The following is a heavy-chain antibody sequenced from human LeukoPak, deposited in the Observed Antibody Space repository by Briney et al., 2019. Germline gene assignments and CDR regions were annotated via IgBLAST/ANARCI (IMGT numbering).Heavy chain of an antibody. V-gene: IGHV1-18*01. Sequence: GASVKVSCKASGYTFTSYGISWVRQAPGQGLEWMGWISAYNGNTNYAQKLQGRVTMTTDTSTSTAYMELRSLRSDDTAVYYCARSDYSHPLLGFDYWGRETLVTVSS. CDR1: GYTFTSYG. J-gene: IGHJ4*02. CDR2: ISAYNGNT. CDR3: ARSDYSHPLLGFDY. D-gene: IGHD2-15*01.